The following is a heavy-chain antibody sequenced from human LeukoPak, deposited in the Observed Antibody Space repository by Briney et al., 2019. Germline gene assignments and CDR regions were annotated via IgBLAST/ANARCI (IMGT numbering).Heavy chain of an antibody. Sequence: ASVKVSCKASGYTFTRYGISWVRQAPGQGLEGMGGMSAYNGNTNYPQKLQGRVTITTDTSTSTAYMELKSLSSADTAVSYCARVRDIVVVPAGSAEYFQHWGQGTLVTVSS. V-gene: IGHV1-18*01. CDR1: GYTFTRYG. D-gene: IGHD2-2*01. CDR3: ARVRDIVVVPAGSAEYFQH. CDR2: MSAYNGNT. J-gene: IGHJ1*01.